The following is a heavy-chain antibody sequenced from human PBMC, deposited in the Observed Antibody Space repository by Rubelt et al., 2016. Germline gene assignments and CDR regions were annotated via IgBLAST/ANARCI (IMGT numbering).Heavy chain of an antibody. CDR1: GYIFTNYA. D-gene: IGHD3-16*01. Sequence: QIQLVQSGPEVKKPGASVKVSCKASGYIFTNYAFNWVRQAPGQGLEWMGWISAYNGNTNYAQSLQGRVTMTTDTSTSTAYMELRRLRSDDTAMYYCAREYSYAYYFDYWGQGTLVTVSS. CDR3: AREYSYAYYFDY. J-gene: IGHJ4*02. V-gene: IGHV1-18*01. CDR2: ISAYNGNT.